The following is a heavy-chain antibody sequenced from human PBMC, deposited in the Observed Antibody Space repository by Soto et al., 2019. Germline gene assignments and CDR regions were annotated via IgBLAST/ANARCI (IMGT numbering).Heavy chain of an antibody. Sequence: EVQLVESGGGLVQPGGSLRLSCAASGFTFSGYWMSWVRQAPGKGLEWVANIKRDGSEKYYVDSVKGRFTISRDNAKNSLYLQMNSLRAENTAVYYCARDLTLHEPGDYSTWGQGTLVTVSS. CDR1: GFTFSGYW. D-gene: IGHD4-17*01. J-gene: IGHJ5*02. CDR3: ARDLTLHEPGDYST. V-gene: IGHV3-7*01. CDR2: IKRDGSEK.